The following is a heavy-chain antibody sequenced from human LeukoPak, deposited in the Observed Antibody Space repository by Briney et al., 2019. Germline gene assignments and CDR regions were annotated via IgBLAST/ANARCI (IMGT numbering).Heavy chain of an antibody. CDR2: IDPSDSYT. Sequence: GESLRISCQGSGYSFTSYWISWVRQMLGKGLEWMGRIDPSDSYTNYSPSFQGHVTISADKSISTAYLQWSSLKASDTAMYYCAIGGYYYGSGSYPLDYWGQGTLVTVSS. CDR3: AIGGYYYGSGSYPLDY. CDR1: GYSFTSYW. V-gene: IGHV5-10-1*01. D-gene: IGHD3-10*01. J-gene: IGHJ4*02.